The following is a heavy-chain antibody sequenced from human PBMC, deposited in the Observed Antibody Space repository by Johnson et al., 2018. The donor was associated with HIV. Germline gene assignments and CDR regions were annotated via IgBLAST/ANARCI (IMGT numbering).Heavy chain of an antibody. CDR3: ATSLYYYDSSGFSFDAFDI. V-gene: IGHV3-30*03. J-gene: IGHJ3*02. CDR1: GFTFSSYG. CDR2: ISYDGSNK. D-gene: IGHD3-22*01. Sequence: QVQLVESGGGVVQPGRSLRLSCAASGFTFSSYGMHWVRQAPVKGLEWVAVISYDGSNKYYVDSVKGRFTISRDNAKNSLYLQMNSLRAEDTAVYYCATSLYYYDSSGFSFDAFDIWGQGTFVTVSS.